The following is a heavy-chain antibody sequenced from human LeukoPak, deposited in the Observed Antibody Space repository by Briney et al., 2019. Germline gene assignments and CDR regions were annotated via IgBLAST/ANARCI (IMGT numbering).Heavy chain of an antibody. CDR3: AGGGYYGSGSLYYYYYYMDV. V-gene: IGHV4-61*02. CDR2: IYTSGST. CDR1: GGSISSGIYY. J-gene: IGHJ6*03. D-gene: IGHD3-10*01. Sequence: SETLSLTCTVSGGSISSGIYYWSWIRQPAGKGLEWIGRIYTSGSTNYNPSLKSRVTISVDTSKNQFSLKLSSVTAADTAVYYCAGGGYYGSGSLYYYYYYMDVWGKGTTVTISS.